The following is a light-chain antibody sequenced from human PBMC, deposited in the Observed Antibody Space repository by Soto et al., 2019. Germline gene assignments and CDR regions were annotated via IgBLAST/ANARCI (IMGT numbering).Light chain of an antibody. CDR1: QSVSSK. CDR2: GAS. Sequence: EIGMTQSPATLAVSPGERATLSCRASQSVSSKLVWYQQKLGQAPRLLIYGASTRATGIPARFSGSGSGTEFTLTISSLQSEDFAVYYCQQYNNWPAPTFGQGTKVEIK. CDR3: QQYNNWPAPT. V-gene: IGKV3-15*01. J-gene: IGKJ1*01.